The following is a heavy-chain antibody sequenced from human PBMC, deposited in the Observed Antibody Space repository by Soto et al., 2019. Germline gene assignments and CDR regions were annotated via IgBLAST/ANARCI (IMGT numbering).Heavy chain of an antibody. D-gene: IGHD5-12*01. J-gene: IGHJ3*02. CDR3: ARLYSGYSGYEIHDAFDI. V-gene: IGHV5-51*01. CDR2: IYPGDSDT. CDR1: GYSFTSYW. Sequence: GESLKISCKGSGYSFTSYWIGWVRQMPGKGLEWMGIIYPGDSDTRYSPSFQGQVTISADKSISTAYLQWSSLKASDTAMYYCARLYSGYSGYEIHDAFDIWGQGTMVTVSS.